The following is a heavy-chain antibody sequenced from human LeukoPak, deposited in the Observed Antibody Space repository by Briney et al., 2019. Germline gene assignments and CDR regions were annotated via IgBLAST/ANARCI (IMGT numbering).Heavy chain of an antibody. J-gene: IGHJ3*02. V-gene: IGHV3-48*04. CDR1: GFTFSYYN. Sequence: GGSLRLSCASSGFTFSYYNMNWVRQAPGKGLEWVSYISSSSSPIYYADSVKGRFTISRDNAKNSLDLQMNSLRAEDTAVYYCGRGGGYSGSFYDAFDIWGQGTMVTVSS. D-gene: IGHD1-26*01. CDR3: GRGGGYSGSFYDAFDI. CDR2: ISSSSSPI.